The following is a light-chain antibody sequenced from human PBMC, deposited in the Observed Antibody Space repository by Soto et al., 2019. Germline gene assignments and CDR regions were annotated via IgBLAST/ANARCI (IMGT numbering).Light chain of an antibody. CDR1: SSDVGGSNY. CDR3: SSYRSGTVV. Sequence: QAVLTQPASVSGSPGQSITISCTGTSSDVGGSNYVSWYQQPPGIAPKLMIYDVTNRPSGVSHRFSGSRSGNTASLTISGLQAEDEADYYCSSYRSGTVVFGGGTQLTVL. CDR2: DVT. J-gene: IGLJ2*01. V-gene: IGLV2-14*01.